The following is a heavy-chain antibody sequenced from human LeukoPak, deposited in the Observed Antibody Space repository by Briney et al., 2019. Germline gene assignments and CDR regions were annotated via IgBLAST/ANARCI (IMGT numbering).Heavy chain of an antibody. CDR2: ISGSGGST. CDR3: AKISRYYDSSGPIGDY. V-gene: IGHV3-23*01. Sequence: GGSLRLSCAASGFTFSSYAMSWVRQAPGKGLEWVSAISGSGGSTYYADSVKGRFTISRDNSKNTLYLQVNSLRAEDTAVYYCAKISRYYDSSGPIGDYWGQGTLVTVSS. D-gene: IGHD3-22*01. J-gene: IGHJ4*02. CDR1: GFTFSSYA.